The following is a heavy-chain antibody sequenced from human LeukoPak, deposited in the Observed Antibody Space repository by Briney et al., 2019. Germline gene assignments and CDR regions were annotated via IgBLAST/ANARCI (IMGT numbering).Heavy chain of an antibody. V-gene: IGHV1-3*03. D-gene: IGHD2-2*01. J-gene: IGHJ5*02. CDR3: ARGGSVVPAATWFAP. CDR2: INAGNGNT. Sequence: ASVKVSCKASGYTFTNYAIHWVRQAPGQRLEWMGWINAGNGNTKYSQEFQGRVTITRGTSANTAYMELSSLKSDDMAVYYCARGGSVVPAATWFAPWGQGTLVTVSS. CDR1: GYTFTNYA.